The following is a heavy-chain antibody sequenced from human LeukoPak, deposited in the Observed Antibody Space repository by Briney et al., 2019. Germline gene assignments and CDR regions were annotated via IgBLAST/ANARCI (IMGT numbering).Heavy chain of an antibody. CDR3: ARGISNMVRGVKRFDP. V-gene: IGHV4-34*01. Sequence: SETLSLPCAVYGGSFSGYYWGWIRQPPGKGLEWIGEINHSGSTNYNPSLKSRVTISVDTSKNQFSLKLSSVTAADTAVYYCARGISNMVRGVKRFDPWGQGTLVTVSS. CDR1: GGSFSGYY. D-gene: IGHD3-10*01. CDR2: INHSGST. J-gene: IGHJ5*02.